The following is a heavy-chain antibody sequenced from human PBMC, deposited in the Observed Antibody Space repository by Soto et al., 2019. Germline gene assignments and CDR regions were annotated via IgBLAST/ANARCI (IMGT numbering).Heavy chain of an antibody. D-gene: IGHD6-19*01. CDR2: IYYSGST. V-gene: IGHV4-30-4*01. Sequence: SETLSLTCTVSGGSISSGDYYWSWIRQPPGKGLEWIGYIYYSGSTYYNPSLRSRVTISVDTSKNQFSLKLSSVTAADTAVYYCARDFQWYFDYWGQGTLVTVSS. J-gene: IGHJ4*02. CDR3: ARDFQWYFDY. CDR1: GGSISSGDYY.